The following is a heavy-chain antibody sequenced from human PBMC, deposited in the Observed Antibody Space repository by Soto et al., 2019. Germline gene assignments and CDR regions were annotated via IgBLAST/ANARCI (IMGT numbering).Heavy chain of an antibody. V-gene: IGHV5-10-1*01. D-gene: IGHD6-13*01. CDR1: GYIFTNYW. CDR3: ARSRVASGVGAFDP. Sequence: GESLKISCKGSGYIFTNYWITWVRQMPGKGLEWMGRIDPSDSHTNYNPSFQGHVTISVDKSITTAYLQWSSLKASDTAMYYCARSRVASGVGAFDPWGQGPLVTVSS. CDR2: IDPSDSHT. J-gene: IGHJ5*02.